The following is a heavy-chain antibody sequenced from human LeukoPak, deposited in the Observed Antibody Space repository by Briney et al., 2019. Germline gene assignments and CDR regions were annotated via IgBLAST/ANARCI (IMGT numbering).Heavy chain of an antibody. CDR3: ARGRIAAAGTWFDP. D-gene: IGHD6-13*01. CDR2: IKQDGSEK. V-gene: IGHV3-7*03. J-gene: IGHJ5*02. CDR1: GFSFGLYW. Sequence: GGSLRLSCEASGFSFGLYWMSWVRQAPGKGLEWVANIKQDGSEKYYVDSVKGRFTISRDNAKNSLYLQMNSLRAEDTAVYYCARGRIAAAGTWFDPWGQGTLVTVSS.